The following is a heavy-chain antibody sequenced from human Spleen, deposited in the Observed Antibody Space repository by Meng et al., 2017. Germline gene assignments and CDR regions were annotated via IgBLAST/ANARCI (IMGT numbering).Heavy chain of an antibody. V-gene: IGHV3-30*07. Sequence: GESLKISCAASGFTFSSYAMHWVRQAPGKGLEWVAVISYDGSNKYYADSVKGRFTISRDNSKNTLYLRMNSLRAEDTAVYYCARAQLEMATSHFYYYYGMDVWGQGTTVTVSS. CDR3: ARAQLEMATSHFYYYYGMDV. CDR2: ISYDGSNK. J-gene: IGHJ6*02. D-gene: IGHD5-24*01. CDR1: GFTFSSYA.